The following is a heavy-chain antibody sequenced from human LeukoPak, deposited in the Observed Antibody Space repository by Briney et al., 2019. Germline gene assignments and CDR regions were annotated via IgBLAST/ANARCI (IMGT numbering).Heavy chain of an antibody. D-gene: IGHD3-3*01. J-gene: IGHJ4*02. CDR1: GITFSSSW. CDR2: IKQDGSEK. V-gene: IGHV3-7*01. CDR3: ARVLKTYYDFWSGYRPFDY. Sequence: PGGSLRLSCAASGITFSSSWMSWVRQAPGKGLEWVANIKQDGSEKYYVDSVKGRFTISRDNAKNSLYLQMNSLRAEDTAVYYCARVLKTYYDFWSGYRPFDYWGQGTLVTVSS.